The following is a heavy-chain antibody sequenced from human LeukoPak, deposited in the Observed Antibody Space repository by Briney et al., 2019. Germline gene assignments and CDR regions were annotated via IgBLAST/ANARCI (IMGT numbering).Heavy chain of an antibody. CDR3: ARLASGSYGPLTPFDY. D-gene: IGHD1-26*01. CDR1: GGSFSSHY. CDR2: IYYSGST. Sequence: SETLSLTCTVSGGSFSSHYWSWIRQPPGKGLEWIGYIYYSGSTNYNPSLKSRVTISVDTSKNQFSLRLSSVTAADTAVYYSARLASGSYGPLTPFDYWGQGTLVTVSS. J-gene: IGHJ4*02. V-gene: IGHV4-59*08.